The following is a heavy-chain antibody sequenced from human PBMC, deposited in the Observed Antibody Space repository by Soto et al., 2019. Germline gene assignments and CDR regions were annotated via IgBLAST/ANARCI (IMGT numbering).Heavy chain of an antibody. Sequence: ASVKVSCKASGGTFSSYAISWVRQAPGQGLEWMGGIIPIFGTANYAQKFQGRVTITADESTSTAYMELSSLRSEETAVYYCARLDYDSSGYYYYYYYMDVWGKGTTVTVSS. J-gene: IGHJ6*03. V-gene: IGHV1-69*13. CDR1: GGTFSSYA. D-gene: IGHD3-22*01. CDR3: ARLDYDSSGYYYYYYYMDV. CDR2: IIPIFGTA.